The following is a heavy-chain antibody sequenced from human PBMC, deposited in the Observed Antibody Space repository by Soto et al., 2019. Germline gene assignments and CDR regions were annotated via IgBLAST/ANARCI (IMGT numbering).Heavy chain of an antibody. Sequence: PGGSLRLSCAASGFTFSSYGMHWVRQAPGKGLEWVAVIWYDGSNNYYADSVTGRFTISRDKSKNTLYLQMNSLSAEDTAVYYFARARANYYGDGMDVWGQGTPVTVSS. D-gene: IGHD3-10*01. CDR3: ARARANYYGDGMDV. V-gene: IGHV3-33*01. CDR1: GFTFSSYG. J-gene: IGHJ6*02. CDR2: IWYDGSNN.